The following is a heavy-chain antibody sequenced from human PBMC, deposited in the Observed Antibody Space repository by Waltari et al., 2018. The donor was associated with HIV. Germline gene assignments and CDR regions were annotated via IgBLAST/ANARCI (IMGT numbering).Heavy chain of an antibody. J-gene: IGHJ5*02. Sequence: QLQLQESGPGLVKPSETLSLTCPVSGGSISSDNYYWGWIRQPPGKGLEWIGLIYYSGSTYYNPSLKSRLTISVDTSKRQFSLYLTSMTATDTAVYYCARLRSNGDSLTTFWFDPWGQGTLVTVSS. V-gene: IGHV4-39*01. CDR2: IYYSGST. CDR1: GGSISSDNYY. CDR3: ARLRSNGDSLTTFWFDP. D-gene: IGHD4-17*01.